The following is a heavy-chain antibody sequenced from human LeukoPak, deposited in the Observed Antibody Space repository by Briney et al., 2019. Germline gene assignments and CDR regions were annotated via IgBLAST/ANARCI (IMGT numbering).Heavy chain of an antibody. D-gene: IGHD3-10*01. CDR1: GCTFTSYG. CDR2: ISAYNGNT. V-gene: IGHV1-18*01. CDR3: ARDRGDRWFGENLLFIDAFDI. Sequence: ASVKVSCKASGCTFTSYGISWVRQAPGQGLEWMGWISAYNGNTNYAQKLQGRVTMTTDTSTSTAYMELRSLRSDDTAVYYCARDRGDRWFGENLLFIDAFDIWGQGTMVTVSS. J-gene: IGHJ3*02.